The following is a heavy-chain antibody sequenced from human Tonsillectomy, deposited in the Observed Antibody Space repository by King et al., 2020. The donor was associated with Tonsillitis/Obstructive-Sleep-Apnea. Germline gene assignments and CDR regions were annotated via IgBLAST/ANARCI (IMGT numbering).Heavy chain of an antibody. D-gene: IGHD3-22*01. V-gene: IGHV3-30*04. CDR3: VRVLTYYYDSSGYYPFDY. J-gene: IGHJ4*02. CDR2: ISYDGSNK. CDR1: GFTFSSYV. Sequence: VQLVESGGGVVQPGRSLRLSCAASGFTFSSYVMHWVRQAPGKGLEWVAVISYDGSNKYYADSVKGRFTISRDNSKNTLHLQMGSLRAEDTAVYYCVRVLTYYYDSSGYYPFDYWGQGTLVTVSS.